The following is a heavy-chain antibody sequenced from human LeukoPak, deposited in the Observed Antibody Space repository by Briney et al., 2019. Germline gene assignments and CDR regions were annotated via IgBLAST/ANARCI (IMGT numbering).Heavy chain of an antibody. CDR2: ISSSSSYI. CDR1: GFTFSSYS. V-gene: IGHV3-21*01. CDR3: ARDYYYDSSGDPYDY. Sequence: GGSLRLSSAASGFTFSSYSMNWVRQAPGEGLEWVSSISSSSSYIYYADSVKGRFTISRDNAKNSLYLQMNSLRAEDTSVYYCARDYYYDSSGDPYDYWGQGTLVTVPS. D-gene: IGHD3-22*01. J-gene: IGHJ4*02.